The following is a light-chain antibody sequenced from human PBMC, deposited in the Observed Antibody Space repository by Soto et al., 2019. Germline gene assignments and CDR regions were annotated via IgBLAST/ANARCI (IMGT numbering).Light chain of an antibody. CDR2: GAS. V-gene: IGKV3-15*01. J-gene: IGKJ2*02. CDR3: QQYAGT. Sequence: EIVMTQSPVTLSVSPGERATLSCRASQSVSSNLAWYQQKPGQAPRLLIYGASTRATGIPARFSGSGSGTEFTLTISSLQSEDFAVYYCQQYAGTFGQGTKLEIK. CDR1: QSVSSN.